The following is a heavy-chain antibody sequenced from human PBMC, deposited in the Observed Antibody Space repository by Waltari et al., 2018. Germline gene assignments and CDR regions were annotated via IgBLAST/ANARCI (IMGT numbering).Heavy chain of an antibody. Sequence: QVHLVQSGAEVQKPGASVKVSCKASGYTFTGYYIQGVRRATGQGLEWVRRINPHSGDTNYAQKFQGRVTLTRDTSINTAYMVLSSLKSDDTAVYYCARDLGSDYGNRDYWGQGTLVTVPS. CDR3: ARDLGSDYGNRDY. J-gene: IGHJ4*02. V-gene: IGHV1-2*06. CDR1: GYTFTGYY. D-gene: IGHD4-17*01. CDR2: INPHSGDT.